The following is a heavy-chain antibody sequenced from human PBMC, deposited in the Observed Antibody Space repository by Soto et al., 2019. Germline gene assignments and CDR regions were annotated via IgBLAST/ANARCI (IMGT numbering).Heavy chain of an antibody. CDR3: ARGSWYDRHFDY. CDR2: IGTAGDP. CDR1: GFTFSNYA. D-gene: IGHD1-1*01. V-gene: IGHV3-13*05. Sequence: GGSLRLSCAASGFTFSNYAMHWVRQATGKGLEWVSAIGTAGDPYYPGSVTGRFTISRENAKNSLYLQMNSLRAGDTAVYYCARGSWYDRHFDYWGQGTLVTVSS. J-gene: IGHJ4*02.